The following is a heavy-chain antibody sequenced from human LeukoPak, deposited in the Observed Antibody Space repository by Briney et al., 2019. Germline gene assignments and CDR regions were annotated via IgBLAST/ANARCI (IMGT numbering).Heavy chain of an antibody. CDR3: AKEIGAAIYFDF. CDR1: GFTFSSYG. Sequence: GGSLRLSCAASGFTFSSYGMHWVRQAPGKGLEWVAFIRYDGSNKYYADSVKGRFTISRENSKNTMYMQMNSLRAEDTAIYYCAKEIGAAIYFDFWGQGTVVTVSS. CDR2: IRYDGSNK. V-gene: IGHV3-30*02. D-gene: IGHD6-25*01. J-gene: IGHJ4*02.